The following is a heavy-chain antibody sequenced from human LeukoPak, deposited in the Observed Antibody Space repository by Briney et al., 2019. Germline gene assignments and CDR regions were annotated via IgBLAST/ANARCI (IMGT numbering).Heavy chain of an antibody. V-gene: IGHV4-61*01. J-gene: IGHJ4*02. Sequence: SQTLSLTCTVSGGSINSGSYYWSWIRQPPGKGLEWIGYIYYSGSTNYNPSLKSRVTISVDTSKNQFSLKLSSVTAADTAVYCCASAYCSGGSCYGFDYWGQGTLVTVSS. CDR3: ASAYCSGGSCYGFDY. CDR2: IYYSGST. CDR1: GGSINSGSYY. D-gene: IGHD2-15*01.